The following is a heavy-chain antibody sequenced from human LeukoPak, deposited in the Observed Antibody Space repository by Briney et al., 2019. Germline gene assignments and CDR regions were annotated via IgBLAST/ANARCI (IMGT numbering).Heavy chain of an antibody. CDR3: ARRAINSFMFDY. Sequence: SETLSLTCTVSLGSISSFYWSWVRQPPGKGLEWIGYIYSSGSTKYNPSLKSRVTISVDTSKNQFSLKLSSVTAADTAVYFCARRAINSFMFDYWGQGTLVTVSS. CDR1: LGSISSFY. V-gene: IGHV4-4*09. D-gene: IGHD5-12*01. J-gene: IGHJ4*02. CDR2: IYSSGST.